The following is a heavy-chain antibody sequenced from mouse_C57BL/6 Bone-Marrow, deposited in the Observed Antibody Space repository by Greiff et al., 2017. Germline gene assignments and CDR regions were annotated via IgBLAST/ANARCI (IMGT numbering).Heavy chain of an antibody. J-gene: IGHJ4*01. CDR3: ESVSSGYPYAMDY. CDR2: IDPNSGGT. D-gene: IGHD3-2*02. Sequence: QVQLQQSGAELVKPGASVKLSCKASGYTFTSYWMHWVKQRPGRGLEWIGRIDPNSGGTKYNEKFKSKATLTVDKPSSTAYLELSSLTSADYAVYNCESVSSGYPYAMDYWGQGTSVTVSS. V-gene: IGHV1-72*01. CDR1: GYTFTSYW.